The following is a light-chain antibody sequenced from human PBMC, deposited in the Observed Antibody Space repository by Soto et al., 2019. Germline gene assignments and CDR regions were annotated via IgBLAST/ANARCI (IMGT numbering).Light chain of an antibody. CDR3: QGLDSSSNHYV. CDR2: YDN. J-gene: IGLJ1*01. Sequence: SYELTQAPSESVAPGETASISCGGDRIGRKSVHWYQQKPGQAPVLVMYYDNDRPSEIPERFSGFNSGNTATLDIIGVETGDAADYYCQGLDSSSNHYVFGPGTKLTVL. CDR1: RIGRKS. V-gene: IGLV3-21*04.